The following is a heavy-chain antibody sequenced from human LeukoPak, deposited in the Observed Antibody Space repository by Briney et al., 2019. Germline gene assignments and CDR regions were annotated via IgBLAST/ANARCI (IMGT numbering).Heavy chain of an antibody. V-gene: IGHV1-46*01. CDR3: ARDHIAVAFLCGMDV. D-gene: IGHD6-19*01. J-gene: IGHJ6*02. CDR1: GYTFTSYY. Sequence: ASVKVSCKAFGYTFTSYYMHWVRQAPGQGLEWMGIINSSSGSTSYSQNFQGRVTMTRDTSTSTVYMELSSLRSEDTAVYYCARDHIAVAFLCGMDVWGQGTTVTVSS. CDR2: INSSSGST.